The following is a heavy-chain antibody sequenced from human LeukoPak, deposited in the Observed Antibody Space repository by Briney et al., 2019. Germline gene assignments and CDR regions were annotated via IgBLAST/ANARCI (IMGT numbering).Heavy chain of an antibody. CDR1: GGSISSSSYY. CDR2: IYYSGST. V-gene: IGHV4-39*07. D-gene: IGHD6-6*01. J-gene: IGHJ6*03. Sequence: PSETLSLTCTVSGGSISSSSYYWGWIRQPPGKGLEWIGSIYYSGSTYYNPSLKSRVTISVDTSKNHFSLKLGSVTAADTAVYYCARVVRYNTSSEGYYYMDVWGKGTTVTVSS. CDR3: ARVVRYNTSSEGYYYMDV.